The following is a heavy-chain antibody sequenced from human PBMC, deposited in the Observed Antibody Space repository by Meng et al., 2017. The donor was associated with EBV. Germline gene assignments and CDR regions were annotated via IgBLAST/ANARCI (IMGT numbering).Heavy chain of an antibody. CDR2: VYYSGNS. J-gene: IGHJ5*02. D-gene: IGHD3-3*01. CDR3: ARVSFYDYWSGYSFNWFDP. CDR1: GDSISSRGYY. Sequence: QLQLYQSGPGLVKPSETLSLTCTFAGDSISSRGYYWGWVRQSPGKGLGWIGNVYYSGNSYYNPSLKSRVTTSVDTSKNQFYLKLISVTAADTAVYFCARVSFYDYWSGYSFNWFDPWGQGTLVTVSS. V-gene: IGHV4-39*01.